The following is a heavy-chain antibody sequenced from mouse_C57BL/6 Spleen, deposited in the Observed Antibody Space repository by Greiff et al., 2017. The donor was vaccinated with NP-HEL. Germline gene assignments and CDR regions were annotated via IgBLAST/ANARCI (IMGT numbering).Heavy chain of an antibody. D-gene: IGHD2-3*01. Sequence: QVQLKESGPGLVAPSQSLSITCTVSGFSLTSYGVHWVRQPPGKGLEWLVVIWSDGSTTYNSALKSRLSISKDNSKSQVFLKMNSLQTDDTAMYYYARHDGYYNYAMDYWGQGTSVTVSS. CDR2: IWSDGST. CDR3: ARHDGYYNYAMDY. J-gene: IGHJ4*01. V-gene: IGHV2-6*03. CDR1: GFSLTSYG.